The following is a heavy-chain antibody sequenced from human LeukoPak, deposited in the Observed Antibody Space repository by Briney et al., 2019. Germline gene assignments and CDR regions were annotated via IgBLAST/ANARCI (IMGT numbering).Heavy chain of an antibody. D-gene: IGHD3-9*01. CDR3: AKAGRYFDWLLLDY. CDR2: IRDSGYST. CDR1: GFIFSNYA. Sequence: GGSLRLSCAASGFIFSNYAMSWVRQAPGKGLEWVSGIRDSGYSTFYADSVKGRFTISRDNSKNTLYLQMNSLRAEDTAVYYCAKAGRYFDWLLLDYWGQGTLVTVSS. V-gene: IGHV3-23*01. J-gene: IGHJ4*02.